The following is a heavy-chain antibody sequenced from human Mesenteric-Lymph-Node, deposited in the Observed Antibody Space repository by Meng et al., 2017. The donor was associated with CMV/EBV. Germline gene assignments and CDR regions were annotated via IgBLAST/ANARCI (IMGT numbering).Heavy chain of an antibody. CDR3: AKGGNWNYYYGMDV. Sequence: GESLKIPCAASGFTFSTYGMHWVRQAPGKGLEWVAFMRYDGSNKYYADSVKGRFTISRDNSKNTLFLQMNSLRAEDTAVYSCAKGGNWNYYYGMDVWGQGTTVTVSS. D-gene: IGHD1-20*01. J-gene: IGHJ6*02. CDR1: GFTFSTYG. V-gene: IGHV3-30*02. CDR2: MRYDGSNK.